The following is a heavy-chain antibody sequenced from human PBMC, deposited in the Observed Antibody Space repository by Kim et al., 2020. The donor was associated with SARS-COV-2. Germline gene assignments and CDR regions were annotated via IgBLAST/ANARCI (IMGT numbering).Heavy chain of an antibody. V-gene: IGHV3-7*04. D-gene: IGHD2-2*01. CDR2: INEDGSAT. J-gene: IGHJ3*02. CDR1: GVTFSGHW. CDR3: ARGGIPGAFDI. Sequence: GGSLRLSCVGSGVTFSGHWMTWVRQAPGKGPQWVAIINEDGSATYYVDSVEGRYTISRDNAKNSLHLQMNTLRAEDTAMYYCARGGIPGAFDIWGQGTMV.